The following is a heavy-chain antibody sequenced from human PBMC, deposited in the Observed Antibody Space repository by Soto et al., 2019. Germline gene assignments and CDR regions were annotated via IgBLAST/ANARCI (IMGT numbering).Heavy chain of an antibody. J-gene: IGHJ5*02. CDR1: CGSFSSGDYY. V-gene: IGHV4-30-4*01. D-gene: IGHD4-17*01. CDR3: ARIIDYGGNPGWFDP. Sequence: XLSLTCTVSCGSFSSGDYYWSLILQPPGKGLEWIGYIYYSGSTYYNPSLKSRVTISVDTSKNQFSLKLSSVTAADTAAYYCARIIDYGGNPGWFDPWGQGTLVTVSS. CDR2: IYYSGST.